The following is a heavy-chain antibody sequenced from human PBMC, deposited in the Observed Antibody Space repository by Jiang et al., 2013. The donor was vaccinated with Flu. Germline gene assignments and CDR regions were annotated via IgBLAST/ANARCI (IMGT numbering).Heavy chain of an antibody. CDR1: GFTFSSYG. CDR3: ANSNGDYFDY. CDR2: ISYDGSNK. Sequence: VQLVESGGGVVQPGRSLRLSCAASGFTFSSYGMHWVRQAPGKGLEWVAVISYDGSNKYYADSVKGRFTISRDNSKNTLYLQMNSLRAEDTAVYYCANSNGDYFDYWGQGTLVTVSS. J-gene: IGHJ4*02. V-gene: IGHV3-30*18. D-gene: IGHD4-11*01.